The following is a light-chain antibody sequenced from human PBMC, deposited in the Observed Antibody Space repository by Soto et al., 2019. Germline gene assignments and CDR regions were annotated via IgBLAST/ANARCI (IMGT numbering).Light chain of an antibody. CDR3: QQFNSYPWT. J-gene: IGKJ1*01. CDR1: RGIRND. Sequence: DIQMTQSPSSLSASVGDRVSITCRASRGIRNDLGWYQQKPGKAPKRLIYAASSLESGVPSRFSGSGYGTEFTLTTSSLKPDDFATYYCQQFNSYPWTFGQGTKGDIK. CDR2: AAS. V-gene: IGKV1-17*01.